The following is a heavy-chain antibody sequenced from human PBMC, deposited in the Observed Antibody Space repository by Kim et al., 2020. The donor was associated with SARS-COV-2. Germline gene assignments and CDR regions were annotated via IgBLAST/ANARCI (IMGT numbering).Heavy chain of an antibody. D-gene: IGHD3-22*01. V-gene: IGHV1-69*01. J-gene: IGHJ4*02. Sequence: QKFQGRVTITADESTSTAYMELSSLRSEDTAVYYCARDAYDSSGYYYSEYWGQGTLVTVSS. CDR3: ARDAYDSSGYYYSEY.